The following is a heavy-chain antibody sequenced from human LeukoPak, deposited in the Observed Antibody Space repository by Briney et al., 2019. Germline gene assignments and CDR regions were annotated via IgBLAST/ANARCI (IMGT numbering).Heavy chain of an antibody. D-gene: IGHD3-16*01. Sequence: GGSLRLSCAASGFIFSKYAMAWVRQTPEKGLEWVAAIGDSGDVTNYPASVKGRFTISRDFSKDMLYLQMNSLRAEDTAVYYCAKGRGLWFWGFDSWGQGTLVTVSS. CDR3: AKGRGLWFWGFDS. J-gene: IGHJ4*02. V-gene: IGHV3-23*01. CDR2: IGDSGDVT. CDR1: GFIFSKYA.